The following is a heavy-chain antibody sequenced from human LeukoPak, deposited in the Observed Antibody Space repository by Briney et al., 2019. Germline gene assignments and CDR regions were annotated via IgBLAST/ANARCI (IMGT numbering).Heavy chain of an antibody. Sequence: SETLSLTCTVSGGSISSYYWSWIRQSAGKGLEWFGRIYTSGSTNYNPSLKSRVTMSVDTSKNQFSLKLSSVTAADTAVYYCARATYYYDSSGYSLNWFDPWGQGTLVTVSS. J-gene: IGHJ5*02. V-gene: IGHV4-4*07. CDR2: IYTSGST. CDR3: ARATYYYDSSGYSLNWFDP. D-gene: IGHD3-22*01. CDR1: GGSISSYY.